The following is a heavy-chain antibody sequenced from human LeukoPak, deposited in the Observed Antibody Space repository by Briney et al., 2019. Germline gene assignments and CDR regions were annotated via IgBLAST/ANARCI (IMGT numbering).Heavy chain of an antibody. V-gene: IGHV1-2*02. Sequence: ASVKVSCKASGYTFTSYYMHWVRQAPGQGLEWMGWINPNSGGTNYAQKFQGRVTMTRDTSISTAYMELSRLRSDDTAVYYCARLHYYDSSGYYWGGYYFDYWGQGTLVTVSS. CDR3: ARLHYYDSSGYYWGGYYFDY. CDR2: INPNSGGT. CDR1: GYTFTSYY. J-gene: IGHJ4*02. D-gene: IGHD3-22*01.